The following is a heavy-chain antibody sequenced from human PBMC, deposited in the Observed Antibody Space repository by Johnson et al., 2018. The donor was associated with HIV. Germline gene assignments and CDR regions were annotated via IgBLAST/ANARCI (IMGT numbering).Heavy chain of an antibody. J-gene: IGHJ3*02. Sequence: VQLVESGGGLVQSGGSLRLSCGASGFTVSSNYMNWVRQAPGKGLEWVSVIYSGGSTYYAASVKGRFTISRDNSKNTLYLQMNSLRVEDTAVYYCARDGESQQLPLGDAFDIWGQGTMVTVSS. D-gene: IGHD6-13*01. V-gene: IGHV3-66*01. CDR1: GFTVSSNY. CDR2: IYSGGST. CDR3: ARDGESQQLPLGDAFDI.